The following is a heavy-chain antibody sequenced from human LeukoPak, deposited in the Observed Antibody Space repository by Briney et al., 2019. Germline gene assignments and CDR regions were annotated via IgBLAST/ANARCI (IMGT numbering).Heavy chain of an antibody. CDR2: IYYSGST. CDR3: ARQRDGYNWGFDY. V-gene: IGHV4-59*08. D-gene: IGHD5-24*01. J-gene: IGHJ4*02. CDR1: GGSISTYY. Sequence: PSETLSLTCTVSGGSISTYYWSWIRQPPGKGLEWIGYIYYSGSTNYNPSLKSRVTISVDTSKNQFSLKLSSVTAADTAVYYCARQRDGYNWGFDYWGQGTLVTVSS.